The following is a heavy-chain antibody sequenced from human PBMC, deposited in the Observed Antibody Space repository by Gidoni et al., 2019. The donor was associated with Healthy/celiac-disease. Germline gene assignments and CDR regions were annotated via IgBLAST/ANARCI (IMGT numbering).Heavy chain of an antibody. V-gene: IGHV3-7*03. CDR2: IKQEGSEK. CDR1: GSTFSSYG. Sequence: EVQLVESGGGLVPPGGSLRLSCAASGSTFSSYGMRWVTSPPGKGQGWVAKIKQEGSEKYYVDSVKGRFTIARDKAKNSLYLQMNSLRAEDTAVYYCARRGLYYDFWSGYFAPDWGTHDAFDIWGQGTMVTVSS. CDR3: ARRGLYYDFWSGYFAPDWGTHDAFDI. J-gene: IGHJ3*02. D-gene: IGHD3-3*01.